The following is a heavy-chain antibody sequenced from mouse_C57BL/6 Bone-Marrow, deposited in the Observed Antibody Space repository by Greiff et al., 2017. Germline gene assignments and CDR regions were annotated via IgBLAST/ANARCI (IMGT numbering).Heavy chain of an antibody. CDR3: VYSNWDEGGY. V-gene: IGHV1-4*01. Sequence: QVHVKQSGAELARPGASVKMSCKASGYTFTSCTMHWVKQRPGQGLEWIGYINPSSGYTKYNQKFKDKATLTADKSSSTAYMQLSSLTSEDSAVYYCVYSNWDEGGYWGQGTTLTVSS. CDR1: GYTFTSCT. CDR2: INPSSGYT. J-gene: IGHJ2*01. D-gene: IGHD4-1*02.